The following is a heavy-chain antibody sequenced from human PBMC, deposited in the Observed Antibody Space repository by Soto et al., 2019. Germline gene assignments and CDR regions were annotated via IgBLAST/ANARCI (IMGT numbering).Heavy chain of an antibody. CDR2: VDPNNGDT. Sequence: ASVKVSCKASGYLFTDYFMHWVRQAPGRRPEWMGWVDPNNGDTHYVQKFQGRVTMTTDTSINTGYMELTRLTSDDTALYYCTRRPMWGPPLIKDYAMDLWGQGTVVTVSS. CDR3: TRRPMWGPPLIKDYAMDL. D-gene: IGHD2-2*01. V-gene: IGHV1-2*02. J-gene: IGHJ6*02. CDR1: GYLFTDYF.